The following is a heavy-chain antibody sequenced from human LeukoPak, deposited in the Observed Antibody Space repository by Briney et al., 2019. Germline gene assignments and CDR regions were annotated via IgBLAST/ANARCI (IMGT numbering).Heavy chain of an antibody. Sequence: SETLSLTCTVSGGSISSYYWSWIRQPPGKGLEWIGYISYSGGTNYNPSLKSRVTISLDTSKNQFSLKLSSVTAADTAMYYCARGLWTFDYWGQGTLVTVSS. J-gene: IGHJ4*02. CDR3: ARGLWTFDY. CDR1: GGSISSYY. D-gene: IGHD2-21*01. CDR2: ISYSGGT. V-gene: IGHV4-59*08.